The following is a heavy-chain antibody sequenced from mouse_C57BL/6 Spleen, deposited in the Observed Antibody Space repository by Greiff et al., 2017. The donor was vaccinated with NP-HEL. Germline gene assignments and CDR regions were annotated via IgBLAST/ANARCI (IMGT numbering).Heavy chain of an antibody. J-gene: IGHJ2*01. D-gene: IGHD3-1*01. CDR2: IYPGDGDT. Sequence: VQLQQSGPELVKPGASVKISCKASGYAFSSSWMNWVKQRPGKGLEWIGRIYPGDGDTNYNGKFKGKATLTADKSSSTAYMQLSSLTSEDSAVYFCARGSRAWSDYWGQGTTLTVSS. V-gene: IGHV1-82*01. CDR3: ARGSRAWSDY. CDR1: GYAFSSSW.